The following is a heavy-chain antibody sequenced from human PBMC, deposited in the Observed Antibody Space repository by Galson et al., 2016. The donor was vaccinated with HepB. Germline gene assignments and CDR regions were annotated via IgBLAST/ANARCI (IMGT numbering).Heavy chain of an antibody. CDR3: SSESWVT. V-gene: IGHV4-4*02. CDR2: LYLSGRT. CDR1: GDSITNNNW. J-gene: IGHJ4*02. Sequence: SETLSLTCAVSGDSITNNNWCSWVRQHPGKGLEWIGELYLSGRTSYNTSLKSRLTFSMDKSQKVFSLHLTSVTAADTAVYYCSSESWVTWGQGTLVTVSS. D-gene: IGHD3-10*01.